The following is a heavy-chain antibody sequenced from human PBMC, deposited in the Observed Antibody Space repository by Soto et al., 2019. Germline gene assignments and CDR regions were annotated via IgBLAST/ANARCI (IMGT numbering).Heavy chain of an antibody. Sequence: GGSLRLSCAASGFSISDYGMEWVRQAPGKGLEWVALISYDGSNTYYADSVKGRFTISRDNSKDTLFLQMTGLRREDTAAYYCAKGAGDRLSLGMDVWGQGTTVTVSS. CDR3: AKGAGDRLSLGMDV. D-gene: IGHD1-26*01. CDR2: ISYDGSNT. V-gene: IGHV3-30*18. J-gene: IGHJ6*02. CDR1: GFSISDYG.